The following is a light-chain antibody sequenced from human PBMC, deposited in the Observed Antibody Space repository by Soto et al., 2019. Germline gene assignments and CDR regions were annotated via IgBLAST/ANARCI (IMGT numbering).Light chain of an antibody. V-gene: IGKV3-20*01. Sequence: EIVLTQSPGTLSLSQGERVTLSCRASQSVSSSYLAWYQQKPGQAPRLLIYGASSRATGIPDRFSGSGSGTDFTLTISRLEPEDFAVYYCQQYGSSLSITFGQGTRLENK. CDR1: QSVSSSY. J-gene: IGKJ5*01. CDR2: GAS. CDR3: QQYGSSLSIT.